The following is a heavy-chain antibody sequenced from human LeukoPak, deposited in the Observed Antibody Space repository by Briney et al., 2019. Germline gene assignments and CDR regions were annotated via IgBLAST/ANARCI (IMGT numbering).Heavy chain of an antibody. Sequence: GTSVKVSCKASGFTFTSSAVQWVRQARGQRLEWIGWIVVGSGNTNYAQKFQERVTITRDMSTSTANMELSSLRSEDTAVYYCAADREWELPGYWGQGTLVTVSS. CDR3: AADREWELPGY. J-gene: IGHJ4*02. CDR1: GFTFTSSA. V-gene: IGHV1-58*01. D-gene: IGHD1-26*01. CDR2: IVVGSGNT.